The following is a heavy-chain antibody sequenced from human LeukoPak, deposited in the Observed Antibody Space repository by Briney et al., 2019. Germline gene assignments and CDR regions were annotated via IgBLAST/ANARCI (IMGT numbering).Heavy chain of an antibody. J-gene: IGHJ5*02. V-gene: IGHV4-30-4*01. CDR1: GGSISSGDYY. D-gene: IGHD1-26*01. Sequence: SQTLSLTCTVSGGSISSGDYYWSWIRQPPGKGLEWIGYIYYSGNTYYSPSLKSRVTISVDTSKNQFSLKLSSVTAADTAVYYCGRVRVGWFDPWGQGTLVTVSS. CDR3: GRVRVGWFDP. CDR2: IYYSGNT.